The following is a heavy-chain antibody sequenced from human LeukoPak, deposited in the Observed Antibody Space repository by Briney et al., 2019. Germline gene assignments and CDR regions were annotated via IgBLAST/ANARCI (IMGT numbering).Heavy chain of an antibody. CDR2: ISAYNGST. CDR3: ARHCSSTSCQAFDY. Sequence: ASVKVSCKASGYTFTSYGISWVRQAPGQGLEWMGWISAYNGSTNYAQKLQGRVTMTTDTSTSTAYMELRSLRSDDTAVYYCARHCSSTSCQAFDYWGQGTLVTVSS. CDR1: GYTFTSYG. D-gene: IGHD2-2*01. V-gene: IGHV1-18*01. J-gene: IGHJ4*02.